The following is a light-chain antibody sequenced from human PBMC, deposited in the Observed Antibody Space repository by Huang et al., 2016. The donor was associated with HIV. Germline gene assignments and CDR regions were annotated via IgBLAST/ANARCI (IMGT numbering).Light chain of an antibody. CDR1: QSILHSNGYNY. CDR2: MGS. V-gene: IGKV2-28*01. Sequence: DIVMTQSPLSLAVTPGEPASISCRSSQSILHSNGYNYLDWYVQKPVQSPQLLIYMGSNRASGVPDRISGGGSGVEFTLKISRVEAEDVGVYYCMQAQQTPYTFGPGTKLEIK. J-gene: IGKJ2*01. CDR3: MQAQQTPYT.